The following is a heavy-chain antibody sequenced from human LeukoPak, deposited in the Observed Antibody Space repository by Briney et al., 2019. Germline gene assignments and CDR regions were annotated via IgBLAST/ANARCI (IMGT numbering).Heavy chain of an antibody. CDR3: ARNFRLRYFDWLSPMGDSGIDY. CDR1: GDFISSRTSDF. D-gene: IGHD3-9*01. Sequence: SETLSLTCTVSGDFISSRTSDFWGWIRQAPGKGLEWIAEISYIGTTFYNPSLESRVSISLDTSKNQFSLKLSSVTAADTAVYYCARNFRLRYFDWLSPMGDSGIDYWGQGTLVTVSS. J-gene: IGHJ4*02. V-gene: IGHV4-39*07. CDR2: ISYIGTT.